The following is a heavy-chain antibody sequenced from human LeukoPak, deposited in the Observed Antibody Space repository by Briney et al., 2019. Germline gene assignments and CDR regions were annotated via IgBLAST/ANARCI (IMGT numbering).Heavy chain of an antibody. CDR2: ISSSSSYT. D-gene: IGHD2-15*01. CDR3: ARTQCPGASCYSDAFDI. CDR1: AFTFSDYY. V-gene: IGHV3-11*03. J-gene: IGHJ3*02. Sequence: PGGSLRFSCAASAFTFSDYYMSWIRQALGNGLRSVPYISSSSSYTNYADSVKGRFTISRDNAKNSLYLQMDSLRAEDTAIYYCARTQCPGASCYSDAFDIWGQATMVTVSS.